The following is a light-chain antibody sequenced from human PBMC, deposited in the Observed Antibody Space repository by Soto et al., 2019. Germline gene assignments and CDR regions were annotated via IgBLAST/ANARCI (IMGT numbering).Light chain of an antibody. CDR3: QQYGSSQET. Sequence: EIVLTQSPGTLSLSPGERATLSCRASQSVSSSYLAWYQQKPGQAPRLLIYGASSRATSIPDRFSGSGSGTDFTLTISRLEPEDFAVYYCQQYGSSQETFGQGTKVEIK. V-gene: IGKV3-20*01. CDR1: QSVSSSY. CDR2: GAS. J-gene: IGKJ1*01.